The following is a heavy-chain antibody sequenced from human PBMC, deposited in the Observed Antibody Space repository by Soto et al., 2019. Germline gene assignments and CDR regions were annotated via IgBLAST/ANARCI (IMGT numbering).Heavy chain of an antibody. J-gene: IGHJ5*02. Sequence: GASVKVSCKASGYTFTVYYMHCVLQSPLQWLDWMGCINPNSGGTNYAQKFQGRVTMTRDTSISTAYMELSRLRFDDTAVYYCARDYPPDYYDSSGYYFGGWFDLWGQGTLVTVSS. D-gene: IGHD3-22*01. V-gene: IGHV1-2*02. CDR2: INPNSGGT. CDR3: ARDYPPDYYDSSGYYFGGWFDL. CDR1: GYTFTVYY.